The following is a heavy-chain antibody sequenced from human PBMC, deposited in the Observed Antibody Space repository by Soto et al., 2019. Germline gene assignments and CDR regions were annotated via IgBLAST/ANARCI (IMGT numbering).Heavy chain of an antibody. CDR2: ISAYNGNT. CDR3: ARDDKRYYDFWNAYYYYYGMDV. V-gene: IGHV1-18*01. CDR1: GYTFTSYG. J-gene: IGHJ6*02. D-gene: IGHD3-3*01. Sequence: ASVKVSCKASGYTFTSYGISWVRQAPGQGLEWMGWISAYNGNTNYAQKLQGRVTMTTDTSTSTAYMELRSLRSDDTAVYYCARDDKRYYDFWNAYYYYYGMDVWGQGTTVTVSS.